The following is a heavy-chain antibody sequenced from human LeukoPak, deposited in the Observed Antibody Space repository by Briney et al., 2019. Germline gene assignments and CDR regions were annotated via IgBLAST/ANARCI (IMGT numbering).Heavy chain of an antibody. CDR2: ISSSGSTI. V-gene: IGHV3-11*01. J-gene: IGHJ5*02. CDR1: GFTFGDYY. Sequence: EGSLRLSCAASGFTFGDYYMSWIRQAPGKGLEWVSYISSSGSTIYYADSVKGRFTISRDNAKNSLYLRMNSLRAEDTAVYYCARALAAQQLVHDWFDPWGQGTLVTVSS. CDR3: ARALAAQQLVHDWFDP. D-gene: IGHD6-13*01.